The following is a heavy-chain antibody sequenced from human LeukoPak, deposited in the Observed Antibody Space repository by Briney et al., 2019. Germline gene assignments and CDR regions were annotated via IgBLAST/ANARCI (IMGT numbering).Heavy chain of an antibody. CDR1: GYTFTGYY. V-gene: IGHV1-2*03. J-gene: IGHJ5*02. D-gene: IGHD6-6*01. Sequence: LGASVKVSCKASGYTFTGYYMHWVRQAPGQGLEWMGWINPNSGGTNYAQKFQGRVTMTRDTSINTAYMELSSLRSDDTALYYCARDHQQLVSQGVNWFDPWGQGTLVTVSS. CDR2: INPNSGGT. CDR3: ARDHQQLVSQGVNWFDP.